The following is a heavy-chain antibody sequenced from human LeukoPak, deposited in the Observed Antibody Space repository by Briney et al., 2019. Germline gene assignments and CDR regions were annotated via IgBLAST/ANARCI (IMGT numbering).Heavy chain of an antibody. Sequence: GESLKISCQGSGYSFTTFWIXXXXQMPGKXLEWMGIIYPGDSDTIYSLSFQGQVTISADKSISTAYLQWSSLKASDTAMYYCATRDFGSDAFDIWGQGTMVTVSS. D-gene: IGHD3-16*01. J-gene: IGHJ3*02. CDR1: GYSFTTFW. CDR3: ATRDFGSDAFDI. V-gene: IGHV5-51*01. CDR2: IYPGDSDT.